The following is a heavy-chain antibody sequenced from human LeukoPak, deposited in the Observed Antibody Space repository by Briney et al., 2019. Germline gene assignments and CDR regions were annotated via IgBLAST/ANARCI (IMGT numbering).Heavy chain of an antibody. CDR3: ARVPGPNWFDP. V-gene: IGHV4-59*08. Sequence: PSETLSLTCTVSGGSVSSYYWSWIRQPPGKGLEWIGHIYYSGSTNYNPSLKSRVTISVDTSKNQFSLKLSSVTAADTAVYYCARVPGPNWFDPWGQGTLVTVSS. J-gene: IGHJ5*02. CDR1: GGSVSSYY. CDR2: IYYSGST.